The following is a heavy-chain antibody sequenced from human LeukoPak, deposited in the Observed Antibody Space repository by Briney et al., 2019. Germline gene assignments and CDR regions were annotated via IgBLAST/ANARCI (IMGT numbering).Heavy chain of an antibody. D-gene: IGHD1-26*01. CDR3: ARAEGYSGSYHRGFDI. CDR1: GGSISSYY. Sequence: PSETLSLTCTVSGGSISSYYWSWIRQPPGKGLEWIGYIYYSGSTNYNPSLKGRVTISVDTSKNQFSLKLSSVTAADTAVYYCARAEGYSGSYHRGFDIWGQGTMVTVSS. J-gene: IGHJ3*02. V-gene: IGHV4-59*01. CDR2: IYYSGST.